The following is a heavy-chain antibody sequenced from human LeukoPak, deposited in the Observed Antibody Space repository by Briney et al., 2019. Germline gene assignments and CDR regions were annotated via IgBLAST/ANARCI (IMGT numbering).Heavy chain of an antibody. V-gene: IGHV1-2*02. CDR3: ARVRLPRFYGMDV. CDR1: GYTFTGYY. J-gene: IGHJ6*02. CDR2: INPNSGGT. Sequence: ASVKVSCKASGYTFTGYYMHWVRQAPGQGHEWMGWINPNSGGTNYAQKFQGRVTMTRDTSISTAYMELSRLRSDDTAVYYCARVRLPRFYGMDVWGQGTTVTVSS. D-gene: IGHD4-11*01.